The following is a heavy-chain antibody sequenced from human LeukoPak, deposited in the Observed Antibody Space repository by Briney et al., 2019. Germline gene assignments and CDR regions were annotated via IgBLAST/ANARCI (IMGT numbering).Heavy chain of an antibody. CDR3: AKDSAPGYCSGGSCYPEGD. CDR1: GFTFSSYA. CDR2: TSGSGGST. J-gene: IGHJ4*02. D-gene: IGHD2-15*01. V-gene: IGHV3-23*01. Sequence: PGGSLRLSCAASGFTFSSYAMSWVRQAPGKGLEWVSATSGSGGSTYYADSVKGRFTISRDNSKNTLYLQMNSLRAKDTAVYYCAKDSAPGYCSGGSCYPEGDWGQGTLVTVSS.